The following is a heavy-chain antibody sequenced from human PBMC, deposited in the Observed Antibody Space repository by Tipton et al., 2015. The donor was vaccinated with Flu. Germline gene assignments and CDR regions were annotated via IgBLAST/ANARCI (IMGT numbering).Heavy chain of an antibody. CDR1: GGSISSYY. CDR2: IYSSGST. V-gene: IGHV4-59*01. J-gene: IGHJ3*02. Sequence: TLSLTCTVSGGSISSYYWSWIRQPAGKGLEWIVYIYSSGSTNYNPSLKSRVTTSVDTSKNQFSLKLSSVTAADTAVYYCARGYCSGGNCYNAFDIWGQGTMVTVSS. CDR3: ARGYCSGGNCYNAFDI. D-gene: IGHD2-15*01.